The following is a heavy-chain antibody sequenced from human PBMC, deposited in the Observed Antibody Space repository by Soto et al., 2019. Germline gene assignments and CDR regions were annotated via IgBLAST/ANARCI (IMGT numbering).Heavy chain of an antibody. CDR2: VYYTGST. CDR1: GGSIRRSY. V-gene: IGHV4-59*01. Sequence: PEKLSLTYSVSGGSIRRSYWSWCRQSPGKGLEWLGYVYYTGSTNYSPSLRSRVSISVDTSKNEFSLRLSSVTAADTVVYCCVRSVAVPRANIASRGQRTPVTVSA. D-gene: IGHD6-6*01. CDR3: VRSVAVPRANIAS. J-gene: IGHJ4*02.